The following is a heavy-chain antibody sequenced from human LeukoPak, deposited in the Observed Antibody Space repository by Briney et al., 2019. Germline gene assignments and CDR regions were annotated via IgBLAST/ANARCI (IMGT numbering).Heavy chain of an antibody. V-gene: IGHV4-59*01. J-gene: IGHJ4*02. D-gene: IGHD2-21*02. CDR3: ARSPPSVVVTLFDY. Sequence: PSESLSLTCSVSGGSISSYYWSWIRQPPGKGLEWIGYIYYSGSTNYNPSLKSRVTISVDTSKNQFSLKLSSVTAADTAVYYCARSPPSVVVTLFDYWGQGTLVTVSS. CDR2: IYYSGST. CDR1: GGSISSYY.